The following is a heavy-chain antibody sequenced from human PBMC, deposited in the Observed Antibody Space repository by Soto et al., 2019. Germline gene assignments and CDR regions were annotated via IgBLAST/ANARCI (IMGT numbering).Heavy chain of an antibody. CDR1: GYTCTSYG. J-gene: IGHJ5*02. Sequence: QVQLVQSGAEVKKPGASVKVSCKASGYTCTSYGISWVRQAPGQGLEWMGWISAYNGNTNYAQKLQGRVTMTTDTSTSTAYMELRTLRSDDTAVYYCAREATVTTPHVGYWFDHWGQGTLVTVSS. D-gene: IGHD4-17*01. V-gene: IGHV1-18*04. CDR2: ISAYNGNT. CDR3: AREATVTTPHVGYWFDH.